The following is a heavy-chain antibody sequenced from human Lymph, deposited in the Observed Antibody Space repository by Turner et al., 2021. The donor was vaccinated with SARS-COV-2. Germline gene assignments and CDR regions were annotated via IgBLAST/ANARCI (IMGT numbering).Heavy chain of an antibody. CDR1: GFTFSNYG. D-gene: IGHD2-8*01. CDR3: ARDLPLYGTNSDEYFQH. Sequence: QVQLVESGGGVVQPGRSLRLSCAASGFTFSNYGMHWVRQAPGKGLEWVAVIGYDGSNKYYADSVKGRFTISRDNSKNTLYLQMNSLRAEDTAVYYCARDLPLYGTNSDEYFQHWGQGTLVTVSS. J-gene: IGHJ1*01. CDR2: IGYDGSNK. V-gene: IGHV3-33*01.